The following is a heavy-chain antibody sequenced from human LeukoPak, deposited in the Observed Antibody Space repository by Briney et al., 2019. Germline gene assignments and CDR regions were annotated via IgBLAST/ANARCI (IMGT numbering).Heavy chain of an antibody. D-gene: IGHD6-19*01. J-gene: IGHJ4*02. CDR3: ARDRRIAVAGRVFDY. CDR1: GYTFTIYV. CDR2: ISAYNGNT. V-gene: IGHV1-18*04. Sequence: SVTLSCTASGYTFTIYVMRWGRQAAGQRLKWIKWISAYNGNTNYAQKLQGRVTMTTDTSTSTDYMELRSLTSDDTAVYYCARDRRIAVAGRVFDYWGQGTLVTVSS.